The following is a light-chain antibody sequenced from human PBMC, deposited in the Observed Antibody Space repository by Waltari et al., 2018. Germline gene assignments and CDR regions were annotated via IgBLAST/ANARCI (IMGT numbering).Light chain of an antibody. CDR2: KAS. J-gene: IGKJ1*01. CDR3: HRYYSYSWT. CDR1: QSISNW. Sequence: ETKMTQSPSTLSASVGDRVTIICRASQSISNWLVWYQQKPGKAPKLLVYKASSLQSGVPSRFSGSGSGTEFTLTISSLQPDDFATYYCHRYYSYSWTFGQGTKVEIK. V-gene: IGKV1-5*03.